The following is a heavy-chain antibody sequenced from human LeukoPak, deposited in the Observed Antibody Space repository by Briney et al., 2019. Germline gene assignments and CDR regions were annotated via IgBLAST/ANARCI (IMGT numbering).Heavy chain of an antibody. CDR3: AKGLYYYDSSGITVD. CDR2: ISGSGGST. D-gene: IGHD3-22*01. V-gene: IGHV3-23*01. CDR1: GLTFSSYA. Sequence: QSGGSLRLSCAASGLTFSSYAMSWVRQAPGKGLEWVSAISGSGGSTYYADSVKGRFTISRDNSKNTLYLQMNSLRAEDTAVYYCAKGLYYYDSSGITVDWGQGTLVTVSS. J-gene: IGHJ4*02.